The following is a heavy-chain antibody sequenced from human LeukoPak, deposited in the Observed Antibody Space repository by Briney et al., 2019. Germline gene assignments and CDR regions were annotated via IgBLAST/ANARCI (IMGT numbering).Heavy chain of an antibody. CDR2: INHYGST. CDR3: ARGKIIMIRGVIIRKGPPEDHYYMDV. Sequence: SETLSLTCAVYGGSFSGHFWSWIRQPPGKGLEWIGEINHYGSTNYSPSLTSRLTISVEASQNQLSLRLSSVTAADTAVYYCARGKIIMIRGVIIRKGPPEDHYYMDVWGKGTTVTVSS. CDR1: GGSFSGHF. V-gene: IGHV4-34*01. J-gene: IGHJ6*03. D-gene: IGHD3-10*01.